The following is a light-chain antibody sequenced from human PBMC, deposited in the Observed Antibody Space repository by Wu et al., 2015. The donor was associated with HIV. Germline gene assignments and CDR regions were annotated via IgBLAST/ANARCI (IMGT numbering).Light chain of an antibody. V-gene: IGKV1-39*01. CDR3: QQSHSTPRT. CDR1: QSISSY. J-gene: IGKJ4*01. Sequence: DIQMTQSPSSLSASVGDRVTITCRASQSISSYLNWYQQKPGKAPKLLIYAASSLQSGVPSRFSGSGSGTDFTLTISSLQPEDFVTYYCQQSHSTPRTFGGGTEGGDQT. CDR2: AAS.